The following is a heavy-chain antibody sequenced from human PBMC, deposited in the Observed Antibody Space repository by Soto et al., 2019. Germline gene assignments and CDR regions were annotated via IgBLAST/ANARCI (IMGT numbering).Heavy chain of an antibody. CDR2: IYYSGST. V-gene: IGHV4-61*01. J-gene: IGHJ5*02. CDR3: ARVVGCISTSCYRFVGWAPRTFDP. Sequence: PSETLSLTCTVSGGSISSSSYYWSWIRQPPGKGLEWIGYIYYSGSTNYNPSLKSRVTISVDTSKNQFSLKLSSVTAADTAVYYCARVVGCISTSCYRFVGWAPRTFDPWGQGTLVTVSS. D-gene: IGHD2-2*01. CDR1: GGSISSSSYY.